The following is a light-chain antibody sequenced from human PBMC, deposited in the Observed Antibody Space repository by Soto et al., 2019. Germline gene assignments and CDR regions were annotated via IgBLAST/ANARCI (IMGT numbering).Light chain of an antibody. J-gene: IGKJ1*01. CDR1: QSLLHSNGYNY. V-gene: IGKV2-28*01. CDR3: MQALQTPPT. Sequence: DLVMSQSPLSLPVTPGEPASISCRSSQSLLHSNGYNYLDWYLQKPGQSPQLLIYLGSNRASGVPDRFSGSGSGTGFTLRISRVEAEDVGVYYCMQALQTPPTFGQGTKVDIK. CDR2: LGS.